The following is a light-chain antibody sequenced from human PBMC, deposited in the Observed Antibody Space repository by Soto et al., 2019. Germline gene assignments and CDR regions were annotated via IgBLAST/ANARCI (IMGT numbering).Light chain of an antibody. CDR2: GAS. Sequence: EIVMTQSPATLSVSPGERATLSCRASQSVSSSLAWYQQKPGQAPRLLIYGASTRATGISPRFSGSGSGTEFTLTISSLQSEDFAVYFCQQYNDWPPLTFGGGTKVEIK. V-gene: IGKV3-15*01. J-gene: IGKJ4*01. CDR3: QQYNDWPPLT. CDR1: QSVSSS.